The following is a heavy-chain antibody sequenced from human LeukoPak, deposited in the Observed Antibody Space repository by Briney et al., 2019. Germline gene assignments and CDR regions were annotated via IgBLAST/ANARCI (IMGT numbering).Heavy chain of an antibody. J-gene: IGHJ1*01. Sequence: GGSLRLSCTASGFTFSSYGMHWVRQAPGKGLEWVAFIRYDGSNKYYADSVKGRFTISRDNSKNTLYLQMNSLRAEDTAVYYCAKDSIRGYDFWSGYGYFQHWGQGTLVTVSS. V-gene: IGHV3-30*02. CDR1: GFTFSSYG. CDR2: IRYDGSNK. CDR3: AKDSIRGYDFWSGYGYFQH. D-gene: IGHD3-3*01.